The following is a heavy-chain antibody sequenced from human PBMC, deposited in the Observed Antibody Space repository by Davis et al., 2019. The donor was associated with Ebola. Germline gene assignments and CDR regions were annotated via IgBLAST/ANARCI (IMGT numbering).Heavy chain of an antibody. D-gene: IGHD4-17*01. Sequence: GESLKISCAASGFTFSRYWMHWVRQAPGTGLVWVSRINIDGSTITYADSVKGRFTISRDNAKNTLYLQMNNLRAEDTAVYYCARVAYGDYWRWFESWGQGTLVTVSS. V-gene: IGHV3-74*01. CDR3: ARVAYGDYWRWFES. J-gene: IGHJ5*01. CDR1: GFTFSRYW. CDR2: INIDGSTI.